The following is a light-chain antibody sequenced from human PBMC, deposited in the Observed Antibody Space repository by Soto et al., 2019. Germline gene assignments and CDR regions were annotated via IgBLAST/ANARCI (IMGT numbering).Light chain of an antibody. Sequence: DIQMTQSPSSLSASVGDRVTINCQASQNINNYLNWYQQKPGRAPKILIYDASNLEAGVPSRFRGSGSGTDFTFTISRLQPEYIATYYCQQYENLPTFGQGTRLEIK. CDR1: QNINNY. V-gene: IGKV1-33*01. CDR2: DAS. CDR3: QQYENLPT. J-gene: IGKJ5*01.